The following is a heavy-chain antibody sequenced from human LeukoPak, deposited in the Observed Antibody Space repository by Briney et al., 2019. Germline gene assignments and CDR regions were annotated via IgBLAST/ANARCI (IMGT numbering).Heavy chain of an antibody. Sequence: NPSETLSLTCTVSGGSISSYYWSWIRQPPGKGLEWIGYIYYSGSTNYNPSLKSRVTISLDTSKNQFSLKLSSVTAADTAVYYCARGTVAGTGIFDYWGQGTLVTVSS. V-gene: IGHV4-59*01. CDR2: IYYSGST. CDR3: ARGTVAGTGIFDY. J-gene: IGHJ4*02. D-gene: IGHD6-19*01. CDR1: GGSISSYY.